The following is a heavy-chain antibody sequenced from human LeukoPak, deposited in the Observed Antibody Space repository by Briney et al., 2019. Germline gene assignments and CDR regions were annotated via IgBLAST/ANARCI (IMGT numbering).Heavy chain of an antibody. Sequence: GGSLRHSCSASGFTFSSYAMSWVRQAPGKGLEWVSAISGSGGSTYYADSVKGRFTISRDNSKNTLYLQMNSLRAEDTAVYYCAKVRDFWSAQGAFDIWGQGTMVTVSS. CDR3: AKVRDFWSAQGAFDI. D-gene: IGHD3-3*01. V-gene: IGHV3-23*01. CDR2: ISGSGGST. J-gene: IGHJ3*02. CDR1: GFTFSSYA.